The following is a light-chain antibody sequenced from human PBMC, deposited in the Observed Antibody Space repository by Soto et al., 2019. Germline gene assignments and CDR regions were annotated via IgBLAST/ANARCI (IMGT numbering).Light chain of an antibody. CDR3: QQYVSPPIT. Sequence: EIVLTQSPGNLSLSPGERATLSCRASQSVTSSYLAWYQQKPGQAPRLLIYGASIRATGIPDRFSGSGSGRDFTLTISRLEPEDFAVYYCQQYVSPPITFGQGTRLEIK. V-gene: IGKV3-20*01. J-gene: IGKJ5*01. CDR1: QSVTSSY. CDR2: GAS.